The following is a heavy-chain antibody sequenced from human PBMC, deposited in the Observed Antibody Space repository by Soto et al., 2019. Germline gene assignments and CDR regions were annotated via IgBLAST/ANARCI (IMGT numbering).Heavy chain of an antibody. CDR2: IYYSGST. D-gene: IGHD3-10*01. J-gene: IGHJ5*02. Sequence: QLQLQESGPGLVKPSETLSLTCTVSGGSISSSSYYWGWIRQPPGKGLEWIGSIYYSGSTYYNPSLKSRVTISVDTSKNQFSLKLSSVTAADTAVYYCARPQLRPRGVGFSFDPWGQGTLVTVSS. CDR1: GGSISSSSYY. V-gene: IGHV4-39*01. CDR3: ARPQLRPRGVGFSFDP.